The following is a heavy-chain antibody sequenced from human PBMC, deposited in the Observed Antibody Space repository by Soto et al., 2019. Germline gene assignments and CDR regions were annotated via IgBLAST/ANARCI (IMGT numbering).Heavy chain of an antibody. CDR1: GGSISSGGYS. J-gene: IGHJ5*02. CDR3: ARDQLEGNWFDP. Sequence: QLQLQESGSGLVRPSQTLSLICAVSGGSISSGGYSWNWIRQPPGKGLEWIGYIYHSGSTLYNPSLQSRVTISVDKSKNQFSLKLSSVTAADTAVYYCARDQLEGNWFDPWGQGTLVTVSS. D-gene: IGHD1-1*01. CDR2: IYHSGST. V-gene: IGHV4-30-2*01.